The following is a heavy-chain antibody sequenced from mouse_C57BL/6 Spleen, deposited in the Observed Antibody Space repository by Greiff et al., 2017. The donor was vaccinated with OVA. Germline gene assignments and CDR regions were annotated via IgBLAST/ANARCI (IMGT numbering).Heavy chain of an antibody. CDR2: IYPRSGNT. V-gene: IGHV1-81*01. CDR1: GYTFTSYG. J-gene: IGHJ4*01. Sequence: QVQLQQSGAELARPGASVKLSCKASGYTFTSYGISWVKQRTGQGLEWIGEIYPRSGNTYYNEKFKGKATLTADKSSSTAYMELRSLTSEDSAVYCCARPLFITTVVATWDAMDYWGQGTSVTVSS. CDR3: ARPLFITTVVATWDAMDY. D-gene: IGHD1-1*01.